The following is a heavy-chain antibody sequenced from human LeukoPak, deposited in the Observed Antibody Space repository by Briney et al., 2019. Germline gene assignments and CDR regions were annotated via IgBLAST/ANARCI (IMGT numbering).Heavy chain of an antibody. Sequence: PSETLSLTCTVSSGSISSGDYYWSWIRQPPRKNLEWIGYIYYNGDTHYNSSLESRVTISVDTSKNQFSLKLSSVTAADTAVYYCARDRGRDGTGTTMDWFDPWGQGTLVTVSS. CDR2: IYYNGDT. CDR3: ARDRGRDGTGTTMDWFDP. J-gene: IGHJ5*02. CDR1: SGSISSGDYY. D-gene: IGHD1-1*01. V-gene: IGHV4-30-4*08.